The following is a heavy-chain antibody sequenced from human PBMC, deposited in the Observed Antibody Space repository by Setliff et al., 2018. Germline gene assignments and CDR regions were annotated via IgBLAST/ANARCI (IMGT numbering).Heavy chain of an antibody. V-gene: IGHV1-18*04. CDR1: GFRFTSFG. CDR2: ISPYSGES. Sequence: GASVKVSCKTSGFRFTSFGFSWVRQAPGQGLEWMGWISPYSGESNYAQKFQDRLTVTADTSTKTIHMELRSLTSDDTAVYFCTRSRGPRVVLAADFDFWGQGTLVTVS. J-gene: IGHJ4*02. CDR3: TRSRGPRVVLAADFDF. D-gene: IGHD3-16*01.